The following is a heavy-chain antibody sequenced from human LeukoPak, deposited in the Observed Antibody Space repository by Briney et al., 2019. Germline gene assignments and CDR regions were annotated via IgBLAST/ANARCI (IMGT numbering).Heavy chain of an antibody. D-gene: IGHD3-3*01. J-gene: IGHJ4*02. CDR2: IYYSGST. CDR3: ARVVTIFGMVTHFDY. V-gene: IGHV4-59*01. CDR1: GGSISSYY. Sequence: SETLSLTCTVSGGSISSYYWSWIRQPPGKGLEWIGYIYYSGSTNYNPSLKSRVTISVDTSKNQFSLKLSSVTAADTAVYYCARVVTIFGMVTHFDYWGQGTLVTVSS.